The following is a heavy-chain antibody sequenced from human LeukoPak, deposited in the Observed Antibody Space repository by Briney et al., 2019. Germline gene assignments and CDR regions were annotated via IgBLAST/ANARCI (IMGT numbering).Heavy chain of an antibody. J-gene: IGHJ1*01. CDR3: ARTEGIAAAGTYFQH. CDR2: NNPNSGGT. Sequence: ASVKVSCKASGYTFTGYYMHWVRQAPEQGLEWMGWNNPNSGGTNYAQKFQGRVTMTRDTSISTAYMELSRLRSDDTAVYYCARTEGIAAAGTYFQHWGQGTLVTVSS. D-gene: IGHD6-13*01. V-gene: IGHV1-2*02. CDR1: GYTFTGYY.